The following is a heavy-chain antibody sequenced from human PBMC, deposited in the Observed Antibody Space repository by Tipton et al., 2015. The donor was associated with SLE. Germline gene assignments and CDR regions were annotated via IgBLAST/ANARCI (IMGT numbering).Heavy chain of an antibody. CDR3: ARGHERHYDSPNFDI. CDR1: GASIGSGGYS. J-gene: IGHJ3*02. CDR2: IFYSGIT. D-gene: IGHD5-12*01. Sequence: GLVKPSETLSLTCTVSGASIGSGGYSWNWIRQPPGKGLQWIGYIFYSGITNYNPSLKSRVTISVDTSKNQFSLKLSSVTAADTAVYYCARGHERHYDSPNFDIWGQGTMVTVSS. V-gene: IGHV4-30-2*01.